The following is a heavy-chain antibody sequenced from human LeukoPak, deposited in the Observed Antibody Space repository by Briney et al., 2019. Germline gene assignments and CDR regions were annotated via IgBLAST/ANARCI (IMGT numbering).Heavy chain of an antibody. J-gene: IGHJ6*03. V-gene: IGHV1-69*06. CDR2: IIPIFGTA. D-gene: IGHD6-19*01. CDR1: GGTFSSYA. Sequence: GASVKVSCRASGGTFSSYAISWVRQAPGQGLEWMGGIIPIFGTANYAQKFQGRVTITADKSTSTAYMELSSLRSEDTAVYYCARDRAQWLVPSYYYYMDVWGKGTTVTVSS. CDR3: ARDRAQWLVPSYYYYMDV.